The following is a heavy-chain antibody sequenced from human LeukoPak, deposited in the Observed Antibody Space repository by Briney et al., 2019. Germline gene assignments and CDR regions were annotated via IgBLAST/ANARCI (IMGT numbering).Heavy chain of an antibody. V-gene: IGHV1-2*02. CDR1: GYTFTGYY. J-gene: IGHJ4*02. CDR3: ARGYYYDSSGYPNHDY. D-gene: IGHD3-22*01. Sequence: ASVKVSCKASGYTFTGYYMHWVRQAPGQGLEWMGWINPNSGGTNYAQKFQGRVTMTRDTSISTAYMELSRLRSDDAAVYYCARGYYYDSSGYPNHDYWGQGTLVTVSS. CDR2: INPNSGGT.